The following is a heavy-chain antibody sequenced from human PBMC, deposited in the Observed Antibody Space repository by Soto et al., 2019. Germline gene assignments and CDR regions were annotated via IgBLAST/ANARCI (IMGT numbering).Heavy chain of an antibody. V-gene: IGHV4-30-2*01. D-gene: IGHD3-22*01. CDR3: ARARRRYYDSSGYYDY. CDR1: GGSISSGGYS. CDR2: IYHSGST. J-gene: IGHJ4*02. Sequence: KTSETLSLTCAVSGGSISSGGYSWSWIRQPPGKGLEWIGYIYHSGSTYYNPSLKSRVTISVDRSKNQFSLKLSSVTAADTAVYYCARARRRYYDSSGYYDYWGQGTLVTVSS.